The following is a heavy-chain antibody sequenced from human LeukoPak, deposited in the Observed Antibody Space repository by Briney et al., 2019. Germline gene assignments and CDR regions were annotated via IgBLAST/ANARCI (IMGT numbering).Heavy chain of an antibody. D-gene: IGHD3-3*01. V-gene: IGHV3-74*01. CDR2: INSDGSST. CDR3: ARSSDVEHYDFWSGYSLGGWFDP. CDR1: GFTFSSYW. J-gene: IGHJ5*02. Sequence: PGGSLRLSCAASGFTFSSYWMHWVRQAPGKGLVWVSRINSDGSSTSYADSVKGRFTISRDNAKNTLYLQMNSLRAEDTAVYYCARSSDVEHYDFWSGYSLGGWFDPWGQGTLVTVSS.